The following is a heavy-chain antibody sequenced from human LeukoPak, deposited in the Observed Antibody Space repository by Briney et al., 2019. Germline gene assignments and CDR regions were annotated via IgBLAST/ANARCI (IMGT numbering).Heavy chain of an antibody. D-gene: IGHD4-17*01. J-gene: IGHJ5*01. Sequence: PSETRSLTCTGSGASIGRYVCSWIRQPPRKGLEWIGYIYYGGGTNYNPSFESRITISVDTSKNRISLNLTSVTASDTAIYYCARERGDYASDNWFDSWGQGTLVTVSS. CDR2: IYYGGGT. V-gene: IGHV4-59*01. CDR3: ARERGDYASDNWFDS. CDR1: GASIGRYV.